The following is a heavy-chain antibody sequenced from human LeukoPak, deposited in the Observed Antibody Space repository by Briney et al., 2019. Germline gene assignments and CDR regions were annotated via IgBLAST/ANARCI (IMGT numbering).Heavy chain of an antibody. CDR3: ARDKIAAREYYYYYMDV. J-gene: IGHJ6*03. CDR2: IKPSGGST. Sequence: GASVKVSCKASGYTFTSYYMHWVRQAPGPGLEWMGIIKPSGGSTSYAQKFQGRVTMTRDTSTSTVYMELSSLRSEDTAVYYCARDKIAAREYYYYYMDVWGKGTTVTVSS. D-gene: IGHD6-6*01. V-gene: IGHV1-46*03. CDR1: GYTFTSYY.